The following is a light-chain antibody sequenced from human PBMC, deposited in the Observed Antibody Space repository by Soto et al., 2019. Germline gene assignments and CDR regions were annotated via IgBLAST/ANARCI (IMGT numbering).Light chain of an antibody. CDR2: DAS. Sequence: DIQMTQSPSTLSAYVGDRVTISCRASQSISSWLAWYQQKPGKAPKLLIYDASSLESGVPSRFSGSGSGTIFTLTISSLQPDDFATYYCQQYSSYWTFAQGTKVDIK. CDR3: QQYSSYWT. CDR1: QSISSW. J-gene: IGKJ1*01. V-gene: IGKV1-5*01.